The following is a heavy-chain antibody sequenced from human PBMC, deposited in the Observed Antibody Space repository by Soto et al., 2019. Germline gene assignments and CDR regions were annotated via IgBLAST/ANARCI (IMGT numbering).Heavy chain of an antibody. Sequence: EVQLVESGGGLVQPGGSLRLSCAASGFTFSSYWIHWVRQAPGQGLEGVSRINTDGSTISYAESVKGRFTISRDNAKNTLYLQMNILGAEATPVYYGEMPSTKSSGGFYIWGQGTMVTVSS. CDR3: EMPSTKSSGGFYI. D-gene: IGHD2-2*01. CDR1: GFTFSSYW. J-gene: IGHJ3*02. CDR2: INTDGSTI. V-gene: IGHV3-74*01.